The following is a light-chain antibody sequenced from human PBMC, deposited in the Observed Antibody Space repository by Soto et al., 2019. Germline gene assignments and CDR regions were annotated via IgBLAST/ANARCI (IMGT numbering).Light chain of an antibody. V-gene: IGLV2-14*01. Sequence: QSVLTQPASVSGSPGQSITISCTGTSSDVGVYNYVSWYQQHPGKAPKVMIYEVSNRPSGVSNRFSGSKSGNTASLTISGLQAEDEDDYYCSSYTRSSTWVFGGGTKLTVL. CDR1: SSDVGVYNY. J-gene: IGLJ3*02. CDR2: EVS. CDR3: SSYTRSSTWV.